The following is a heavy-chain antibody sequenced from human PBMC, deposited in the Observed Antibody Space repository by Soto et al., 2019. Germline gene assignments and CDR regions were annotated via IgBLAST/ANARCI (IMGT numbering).Heavy chain of an antibody. D-gene: IGHD3-3*01. Sequence: GASVKVSCKASGGTFSSYAISWVRQAPGQGLEWMGGIIPIFGTANYAQKFQGRVTITADESTSTAYMELSSLRSEDTAVYYCASSHKSGVVIIHSHYYYGMDVWGQGTTVTVSS. J-gene: IGHJ6*02. CDR3: ASSHKSGVVIIHSHYYYGMDV. CDR2: IIPIFGTA. CDR1: GGTFSSYA. V-gene: IGHV1-69*13.